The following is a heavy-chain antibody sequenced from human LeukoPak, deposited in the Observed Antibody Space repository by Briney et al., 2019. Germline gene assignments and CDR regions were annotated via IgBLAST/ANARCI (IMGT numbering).Heavy chain of an antibody. CDR2: INQDGSEK. CDR3: ARDPGTIDNFWSGRSRAGMDV. J-gene: IGHJ6*02. Sequence: PGGSLRLSCAASGFTFSSYSMNWVRQAPGKGLEWVANINQDGSEKHYVDSVKGRFTISRDNGKNSLYLQMSSLRAEDTAVYYCARDPGTIDNFWSGRSRAGMDVWGQGTTVTVSS. D-gene: IGHD3-3*01. V-gene: IGHV3-7*03. CDR1: GFTFSSYS.